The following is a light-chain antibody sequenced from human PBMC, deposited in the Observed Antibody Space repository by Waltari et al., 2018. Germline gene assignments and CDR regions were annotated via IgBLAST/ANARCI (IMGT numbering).Light chain of an antibody. CDR3: QQYYSTPYN. J-gene: IGKJ2*01. V-gene: IGKV4-1*01. CDR1: QSVLYSSNNKNY. CDR2: WAS. Sequence: DIVMTQSPDSLAVSLGERAPLHCKSSQSVLYSSNNKNYLAWYQQKPGQPPKLLIYWASTRESGVPDRFSGSGSGTDFTLTISSLQAEDVAVYYCQQYYSTPYNFGQGTKLEIK.